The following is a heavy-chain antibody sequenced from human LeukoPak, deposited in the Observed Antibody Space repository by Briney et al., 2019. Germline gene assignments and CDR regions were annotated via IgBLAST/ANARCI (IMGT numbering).Heavy chain of an antibody. Sequence: NASETLSLTCTVSGGSISSYYWSWIRQPPGKGLEWIGYIYYSGSTNYNPSLKSRVTISVDTSKNQFSLKLSSVTAADAAVYYCARYNSDTAMRHDAFDIWGQGTMVTVSS. CDR3: ARYNSDTAMRHDAFDI. CDR2: IYYSGST. D-gene: IGHD5-18*01. J-gene: IGHJ3*02. V-gene: IGHV4-59*08. CDR1: GGSISSYY.